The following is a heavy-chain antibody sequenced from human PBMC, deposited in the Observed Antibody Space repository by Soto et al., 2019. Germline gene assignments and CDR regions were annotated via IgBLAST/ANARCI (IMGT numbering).Heavy chain of an antibody. Sequence: QVQLVQSGAEVKKPGASVKVSCKASGYTFNGYYMHWVRQAPGQGLEWMGWSNPNSGGTNYAQKFQGRVPMTRDTSISTAYMELSRLRSDDTAVYYCSREPLKTFHFYFDYWGQGTLVTVSS. CDR3: SREPLKTFHFYFDY. CDR2: SNPNSGGT. V-gene: IGHV1-2*02. D-gene: IGHD3-3*02. J-gene: IGHJ4*02. CDR1: GYTFNGYY.